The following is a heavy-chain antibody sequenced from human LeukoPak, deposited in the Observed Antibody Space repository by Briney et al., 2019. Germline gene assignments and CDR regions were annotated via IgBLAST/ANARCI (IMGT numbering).Heavy chain of an antibody. J-gene: IGHJ6*02. D-gene: IGHD6-13*01. CDR1: GGTFSSYA. CDR2: IIPILGIA. V-gene: IGHV1-69*04. Sequence: SVKVSCKASGGTFSSYAISWVRQAPGQGLEWMGRIIPILGIANYAQKFQGRVTITADKSTSTAYMELSSLRSEDTAVYYCAKGEGAAAGYYYYGMDVWGQGTTVTVSS. CDR3: AKGEGAAAGYYYYGMDV.